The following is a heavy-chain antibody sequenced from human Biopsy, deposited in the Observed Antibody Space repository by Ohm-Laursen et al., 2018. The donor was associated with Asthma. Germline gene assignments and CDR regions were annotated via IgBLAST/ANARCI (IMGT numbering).Heavy chain of an antibody. V-gene: IGHV1-69*13. D-gene: IGHD2-2*01. J-gene: IGHJ4*02. CDR3: ARKAGSCISRTCYSLDF. Sequence: EASVTVSCQSLGGTFNTYVIGWVRQAPGPGLEWIGGINSVFGTPTYPQKFHDRVTIPADDSTSTIYMEMSSLRSEDTAVYYCARKAGSCISRTCYSLDFWGQGTLVTVSS. CDR1: GGTFNTYV. CDR2: INSVFGTP.